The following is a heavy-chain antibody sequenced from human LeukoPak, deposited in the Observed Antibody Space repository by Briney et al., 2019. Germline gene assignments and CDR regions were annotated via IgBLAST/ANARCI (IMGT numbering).Heavy chain of an antibody. Sequence: ASVEVSCKASGGTFSSYAISWVRQAPGQGLEWMGGIIPIFGTANYAQKFQGRVTITADGSTSTAYMELSSLRSEDTAVYYCAGADGGDGFDYWGQGTLVTVSS. V-gene: IGHV1-69*13. J-gene: IGHJ4*02. D-gene: IGHD2-21*01. CDR2: IIPIFGTA. CDR1: GGTFSSYA. CDR3: AGADGGDGFDY.